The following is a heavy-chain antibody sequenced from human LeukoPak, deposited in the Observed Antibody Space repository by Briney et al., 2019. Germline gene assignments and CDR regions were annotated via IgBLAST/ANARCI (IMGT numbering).Heavy chain of an antibody. CDR2: INPSDSYT. Sequence: GEPLKISCKCSGYSFTSYWISWVRQMPGKGLEWMGRINPSDSYTNYSPSFQGHVTISADKSISTAYLQWSSLKASDTAMYYCARQFPEVVITGYAFDIWGQGTMVTVSS. CDR3: ARQFPEVVITGYAFDI. J-gene: IGHJ3*02. D-gene: IGHD3-22*01. CDR1: GYSFTSYW. V-gene: IGHV5-10-1*01.